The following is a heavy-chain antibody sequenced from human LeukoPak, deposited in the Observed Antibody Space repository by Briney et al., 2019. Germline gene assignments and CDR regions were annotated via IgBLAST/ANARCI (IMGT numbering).Heavy chain of an antibody. CDR3: AKAGEVYVWGSYLEYFDY. D-gene: IGHD3-16*02. V-gene: IGHV3-7*05. CDR1: GFTFSSYW. CDR2: IKQDGSEK. Sequence: GGSLRLSCAASGFTFSSYWMNWVRQAPGKGLEWVANIKQDGSEKYYVDSVKGRFTISRDNAKNSLYLQMYSLRAEDTAVYYCAKAGEVYVWGSYLEYFDYWGQGTLVTVSS. J-gene: IGHJ4*02.